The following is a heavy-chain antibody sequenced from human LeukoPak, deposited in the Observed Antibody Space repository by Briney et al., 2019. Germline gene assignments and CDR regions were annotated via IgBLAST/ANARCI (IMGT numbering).Heavy chain of an antibody. D-gene: IGHD1-26*01. CDR2: INGSGST. Sequence: SETLSLTCTVSGGSIRSYWSWIRQPAGKGLEWIGRINGSGSTDYNPSLKRRVTMSIDTSKNQFSLNLISVTAADTAVYYCAKVGRSRGELIGDYYYMDVWGKGTTVTISS. CDR3: AKVGRSRGELIGDYYYMDV. CDR1: GGSIRSY. V-gene: IGHV4-4*07. J-gene: IGHJ6*03.